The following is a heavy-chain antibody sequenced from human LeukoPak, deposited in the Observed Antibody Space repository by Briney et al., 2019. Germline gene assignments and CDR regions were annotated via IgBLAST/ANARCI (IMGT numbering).Heavy chain of an antibody. D-gene: IGHD3-3*01. Sequence: PSETLSLTCTVSGGSIISSTYYWGWIRQPPGKGLEWIGSIYYSGSTYYNPSLKSRVTISVDTSKNQFSLKLSSVTAADTAVYYCACYRITIFADYWGQGTLVTVSS. CDR3: ACYRITIFADY. CDR1: GGSIISSTYY. V-gene: IGHV4-39*01. J-gene: IGHJ4*02. CDR2: IYYSGST.